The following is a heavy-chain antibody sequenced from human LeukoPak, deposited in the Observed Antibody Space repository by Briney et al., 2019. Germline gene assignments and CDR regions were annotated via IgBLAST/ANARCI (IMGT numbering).Heavy chain of an antibody. CDR3: ARDYYDSSGYYPVFDY. D-gene: IGHD3-22*01. CDR1: GYTFTGYY. Sequence: ASVKVSCKASGYTFTGYYMHWVRQAPGQGLEWMGCINPNSGGTNYAQKFQGRVTMTRDTSISTAYMELSRLRSDDTAVYYCARDYYDSSGYYPVFDYWGQGTLVTVSS. J-gene: IGHJ4*02. CDR2: INPNSGGT. V-gene: IGHV1-2*02.